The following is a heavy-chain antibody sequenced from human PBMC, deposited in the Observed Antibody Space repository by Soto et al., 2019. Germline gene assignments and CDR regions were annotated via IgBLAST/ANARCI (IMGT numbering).Heavy chain of an antibody. Sequence: QVQLVESGGGVVQPGRSLRLSCAASGFTFSSYAMHWVRQAPGKGLEWVAVISYDGSNKYYADSVKGRFTISRDNSKNTLYLQMNSLRAEDTAVYYCAFRLRLASGGGTGAYYFDYWGQGTLVTVSS. CDR2: ISYDGSNK. CDR1: GFTFSSYA. V-gene: IGHV3-30-3*01. D-gene: IGHD3-16*01. J-gene: IGHJ4*02. CDR3: AFRLRLASGGGTGAYYFDY.